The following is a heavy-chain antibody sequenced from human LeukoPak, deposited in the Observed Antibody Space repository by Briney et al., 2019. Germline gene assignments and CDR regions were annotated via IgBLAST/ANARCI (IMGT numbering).Heavy chain of an antibody. CDR3: ARDDRDTSRGYPAPAY. Sequence: GGSLRLSCSASGFTFSSYWMSWVRQAPGKGLEWVATTNQDGGAKYYVDSVKGRSTISRDNAKNSMYLQMNSLRVEDTAVYYCARDDRDTSRGYPAPAYWGQGTLVTVSS. CDR2: TNQDGGAK. J-gene: IGHJ4*02. CDR1: GFTFSSYW. V-gene: IGHV3-7*05. D-gene: IGHD3-22*01.